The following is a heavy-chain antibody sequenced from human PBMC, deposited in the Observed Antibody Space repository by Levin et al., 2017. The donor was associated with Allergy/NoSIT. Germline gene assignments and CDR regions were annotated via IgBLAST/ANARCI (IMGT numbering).Heavy chain of an antibody. J-gene: IGHJ3*02. CDR3: AGMKRNILQAVCI. V-gene: IGHV3-48*02. Sequence: GGSLRLSCVASGVAFSSYSMNWVRQAPGKGLEWISYISSSSSSIDYADSVKGRFTISRDNAKNSLFLQMDSLRDEDTAVYFCAGMKRNILQAVCIWGQGTMVTVSS. D-gene: IGHD2/OR15-2a*01. CDR2: ISSSSSSI. CDR1: GVAFSSYS.